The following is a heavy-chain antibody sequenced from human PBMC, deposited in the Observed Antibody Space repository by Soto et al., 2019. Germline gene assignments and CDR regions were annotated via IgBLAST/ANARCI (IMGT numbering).Heavy chain of an antibody. CDR1: GFTFSSYA. D-gene: IGHD2-8*01. J-gene: IGHJ6*03. Sequence: GGSLRLSCAASGFTFSSYAMSWVRQAPGKGLEWVSAISGSGGSTYYADSVKGRFTISRDNSKNTLYLQMNSLRAEDTAVYYCAKKVSPVSYYYYYYMDVWGKGTTVTAP. CDR3: AKKVSPVSYYYYYYMDV. V-gene: IGHV3-23*01. CDR2: ISGSGGST.